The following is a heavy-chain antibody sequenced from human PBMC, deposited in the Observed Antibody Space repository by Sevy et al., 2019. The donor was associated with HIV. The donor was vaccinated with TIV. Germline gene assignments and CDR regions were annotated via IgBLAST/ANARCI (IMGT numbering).Heavy chain of an antibody. J-gene: IGHJ6*02. V-gene: IGHV4-59*01. CDR3: TRTTPYYYYAVDV. D-gene: IGHD4-17*01. CDR2: IHYIGFT. Sequence: SETLSLTCSVSGDSISGYYWSWIRQPPGKGLQWIGYIHYIGFTNYNPSLKSRVTISEDTSKNQLSLRVTSVTAEDTAVYYCTRTTPYYYYAVDVWGQGTTVTVSS. CDR1: GDSISGYY.